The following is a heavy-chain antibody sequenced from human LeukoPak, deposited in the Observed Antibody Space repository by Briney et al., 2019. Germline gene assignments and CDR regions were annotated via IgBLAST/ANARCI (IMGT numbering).Heavy chain of an antibody. CDR3: ARHEGGSYLDAFDI. CDR2: IYTSGST. D-gene: IGHD1-26*01. Sequence: PSETLSLTCTVSGGSINSGSYYWSWIRQPAGKGLEWIGRIYTSGSTNYNPSLKSRVTISVDTSKNQFSLKLSSVTAADTAVYYCARHEGGSYLDAFDIWGQGTMVTVSS. J-gene: IGHJ3*02. V-gene: IGHV4-61*02. CDR1: GGSINSGSYY.